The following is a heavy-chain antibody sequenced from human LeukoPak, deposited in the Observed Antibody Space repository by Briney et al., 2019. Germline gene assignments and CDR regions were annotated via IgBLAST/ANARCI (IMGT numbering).Heavy chain of an antibody. D-gene: IGHD1-26*01. V-gene: IGHV1-2*02. CDR2: INPNSGGT. J-gene: IGHJ4*02. CDR1: GYTFTGYY. Sequence: ASVKVSCKASGYTFTGYYMHWVRQAPGQGLEWMGWINPNSGGTNYAQKFRGRVTMTRDTSISTAYMELSRLRSDETAVYYCARGGELLSFADYYFDYWGQGTLVTVSS. CDR3: ARGGELLSFADYYFDY.